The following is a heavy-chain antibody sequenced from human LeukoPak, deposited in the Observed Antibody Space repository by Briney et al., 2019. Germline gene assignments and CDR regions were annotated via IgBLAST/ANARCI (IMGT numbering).Heavy chain of an antibody. CDR1: GYSFTGYY. V-gene: IGHV1-2*02. Sequence: EASVKVSCKASGYSFTGYYMHWVRQAPGQGLEWMGWINPYSGGTNYAQKCQGRVTMTRDASISTVYMELSRLRSDDTAVYYCVRDRTKYCSSTSCPLDYWGQGTLVTVSS. CDR3: VRDRTKYCSSTSCPLDY. D-gene: IGHD2-2*01. CDR2: INPYSGGT. J-gene: IGHJ4*02.